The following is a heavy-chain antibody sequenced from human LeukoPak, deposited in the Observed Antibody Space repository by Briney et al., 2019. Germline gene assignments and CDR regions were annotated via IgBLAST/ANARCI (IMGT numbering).Heavy chain of an antibody. J-gene: IGHJ6*02. CDR1: GGSISSSSYY. D-gene: IGHD6-13*01. CDR2: IYYSGST. Sequence: PSETLSLTCTVSGGSISSSSYYWGWIRQPPGKGLEWIGYIYYSGSTYYNPSLKSRVTISVDTSKNQFSLKLSSVTAADTAVYYCARDPRRVAAAGSRGYGMDVWGQGTTVTVSS. V-gene: IGHV4-31*03. CDR3: ARDPRRVAAAGSRGYGMDV.